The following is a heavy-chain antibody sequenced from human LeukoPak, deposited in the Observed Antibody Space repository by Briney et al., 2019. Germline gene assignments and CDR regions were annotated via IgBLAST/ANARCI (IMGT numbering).Heavy chain of an antibody. D-gene: IGHD5-18*01. V-gene: IGHV3-30*12. J-gene: IGHJ4*02. CDR2: ISYDGSYK. Sequence: GGSLRLSYVASGFTFSSNGMHWVRQAPGKGLEWVAVISYDGSYKYYADSVKGRFTISRDNSKNTLYLQMNSLRAEDTAVYYCADVDTTRGGWGQGTLVTVSS. CDR3: ADVDTTRGG. CDR1: GFTFSSNG.